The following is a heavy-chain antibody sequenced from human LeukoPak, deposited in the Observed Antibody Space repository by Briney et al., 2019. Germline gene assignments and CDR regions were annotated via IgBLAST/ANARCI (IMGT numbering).Heavy chain of an antibody. V-gene: IGHV4-34*01. CDR3: ARVGAPSNDDSSGYQVDY. Sequence: SETLSLTCAVYGGSFSSYYWGWIRQPPGKGLEWIGEINHSGGTNYNPSLKSRVTISVDTSKNQFSLKLSSVTAADTAVYYCARVGAPSNDDSSGYQVDYWGQGTLVTVSS. CDR2: INHSGGT. CDR1: GGSFSSYY. J-gene: IGHJ4*02. D-gene: IGHD3-22*01.